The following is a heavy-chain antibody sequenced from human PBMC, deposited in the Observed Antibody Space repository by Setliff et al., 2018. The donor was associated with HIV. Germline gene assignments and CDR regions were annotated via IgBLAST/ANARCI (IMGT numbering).Heavy chain of an antibody. CDR1: GGSFASRSYY. J-gene: IGHJ1*01. CDR3: ARVPTSSWYVTTQRTKEYFHH. D-gene: IGHD6-13*01. V-gene: IGHV4-39*01. Sequence: PSETLSLTCTVSGGSFASRSYYWDWIRQPPGKGLEWIGSIFYSGITYYNPSLKSRVTISVDTSKNQFSLNLTSVTAADTAVYYCARVPTSSWYVTTQRTKEYFHHWGQGTLVTVSS. CDR2: IFYSGIT.